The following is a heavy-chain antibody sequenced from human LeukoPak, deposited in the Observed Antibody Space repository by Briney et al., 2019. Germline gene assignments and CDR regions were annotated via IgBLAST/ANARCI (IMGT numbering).Heavy chain of an antibody. CDR1: GYTFTTYD. CDR3: AGERYYGWGENWFVP. Sequence: ASVKVSCKASGYTFTTYDINWVRQAPGQGLEWMGWMNPNSGNTDYAQKFQGRVTLSRNTSVSTAYMELSSLRCEDTGVYYCAGERYYGWGENWFVPWGQGTLDTVSS. J-gene: IGHJ5*02. D-gene: IGHD3-10*01. V-gene: IGHV1-8*03. CDR2: MNPNSGNT.